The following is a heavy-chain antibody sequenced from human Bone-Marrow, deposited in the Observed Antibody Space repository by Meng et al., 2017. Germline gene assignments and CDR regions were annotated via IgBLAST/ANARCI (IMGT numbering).Heavy chain of an antibody. V-gene: IGHV3-30*04. D-gene: IGHD6-13*01. J-gene: IGHJ5*02. CDR1: GFTFSSYA. Sequence: QGQPVGLGGGWVQPGRSLSLSCAASGFTFSSYAMHWVRQAPGKGLEWVAVISYDGSNKYYADSVKGRFTISRDNSKNTLYLQMNSLRAEDTAVYYCARDLIAAAESFGWFDPWGQGTLVTVSS. CDR3: ARDLIAAAESFGWFDP. CDR2: ISYDGSNK.